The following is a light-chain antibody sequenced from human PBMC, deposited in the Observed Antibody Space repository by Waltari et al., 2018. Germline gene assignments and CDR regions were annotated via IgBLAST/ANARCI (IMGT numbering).Light chain of an antibody. CDR3: QQYGSSPKT. J-gene: IGKJ1*01. Sequence: ELVLTQSPGTLSLSPGERATLPCRASQSVSSSYLAWYQQKPGQAPRVLIYGASSRATGIPDRFSGSGSGTDFTLTISRLEPEDVAVYYCQQYGSSPKTFGQGTKVEIK. CDR1: QSVSSSY. CDR2: GAS. V-gene: IGKV3-20*01.